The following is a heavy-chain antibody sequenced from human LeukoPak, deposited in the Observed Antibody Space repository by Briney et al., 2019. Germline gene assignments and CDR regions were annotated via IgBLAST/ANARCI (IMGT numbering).Heavy chain of an antibody. CDR1: GFTFSSYA. CDR3: AKRTEQWLEYWYFDL. D-gene: IGHD6-19*01. J-gene: IGHJ2*01. Sequence: GGSLRLSCAASGFTFSSYAMSWVRQAPGKGLEWVSAISGSGGSTYYADSVKGRFTISRDNSKNTLYLQMNSLRAEDTAVYYCAKRTEQWLEYWYFDLWGRGALVTVSS. V-gene: IGHV3-23*01. CDR2: ISGSGGST.